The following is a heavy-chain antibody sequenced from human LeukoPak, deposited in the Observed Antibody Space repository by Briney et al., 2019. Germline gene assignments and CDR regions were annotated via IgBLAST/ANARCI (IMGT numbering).Heavy chain of an antibody. V-gene: IGHV1-8*01. CDR3: ARSAYDILTGYSLADYFDY. Sequence: ASDKVSYKDSGYTLNSYHINWLRQATGQGLEWTGWMNPNRGNTGYAQKFQGRVTMTRNTSISTVYMELCSLRSDDTAVYYCARSAYDILTGYSLADYFDYWGQGTLVTVSS. D-gene: IGHD3-9*01. CDR1: GYTLNSYH. J-gene: IGHJ4*02. CDR2: MNPNRGNT.